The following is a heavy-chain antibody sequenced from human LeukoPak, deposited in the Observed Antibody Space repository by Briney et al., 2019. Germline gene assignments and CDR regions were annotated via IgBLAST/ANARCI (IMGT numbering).Heavy chain of an antibody. D-gene: IGHD3-16*01. CDR2: IYNSGST. J-gene: IGHJ4*02. CDR1: GGSVGSGSYY. Sequence: SETLSVTCTVSGGSVGSGSYYWSWIRQPPGKGLEWIGHIYNSGSTNYNPSLKSRVTISVDTSKDQFSLKLNSVTAADTAVYYCARGGTFGDCWGQGTLVTVSS. CDR3: ARGGTFGDC. V-gene: IGHV4-61*01.